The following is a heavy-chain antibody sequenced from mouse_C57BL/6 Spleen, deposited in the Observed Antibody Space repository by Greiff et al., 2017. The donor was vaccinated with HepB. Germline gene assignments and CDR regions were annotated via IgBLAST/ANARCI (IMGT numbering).Heavy chain of an antibody. D-gene: IGHD2-14*01. J-gene: IGHJ1*03. CDR1: GYAFTNYL. CDR3: ARGEVRGFDV. V-gene: IGHV1-54*01. Sequence: VQLQQSGAELVRPGTSVKVSCKASGYAFTNYLIEWVKQRPGQGLEWIGVINPGSGGTNYNEKFKGKATLTADKSSSTAYMQLSSLTSEDSAVYFCARGEVRGFDVWGTRTTVTVSS. CDR2: INPGSGGT.